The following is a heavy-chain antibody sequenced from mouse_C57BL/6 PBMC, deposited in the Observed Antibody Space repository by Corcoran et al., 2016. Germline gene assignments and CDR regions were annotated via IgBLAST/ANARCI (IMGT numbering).Heavy chain of an antibody. V-gene: IGHV9-3*01. CDR3: ARCDDGSDYLDY. CDR1: GYPFTTYG. CDR2: INTYSGVP. D-gene: IGHD2-3*01. Sequence: QIQLVPSGPELKKPGKTVKISCKASGYPFTTYGMSWVKQAPGKGLTWMGWINTYSGVPTYADDFKGRFAFSLETSASTAYLQINNLKNEDTARYFCARCDDGSDYLDYCGQGTTLAVSS. J-gene: IGHJ2*01.